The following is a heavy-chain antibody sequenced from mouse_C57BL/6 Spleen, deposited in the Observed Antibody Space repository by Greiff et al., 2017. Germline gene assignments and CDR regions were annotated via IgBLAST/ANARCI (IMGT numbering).Heavy chain of an antibody. CDR2: IDPETGGT. Sequence: VQLVESGAELVRPGASVTLSCKASGYTFTDYEMHWVKQTPVHGLEWIGAIDPETGGTAYNQKFKGKAILTADKSSSTAYMELRSLTSEDSAVYYWTRSITTGEAMDYWGQGTSVTVSS. J-gene: IGHJ4*01. CDR3: TRSITTGEAMDY. D-gene: IGHD1-1*01. CDR1: GYTFTDYE. V-gene: IGHV1-15*01.